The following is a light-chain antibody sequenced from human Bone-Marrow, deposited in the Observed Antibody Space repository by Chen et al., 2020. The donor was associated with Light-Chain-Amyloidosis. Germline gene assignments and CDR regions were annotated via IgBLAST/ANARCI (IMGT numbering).Light chain of an antibody. Sequence: SYVLTQPSSVSVAPGQTATIACGGNNIGSTSVHWYQPTPGQAPLLVVYDDSDRPSGLPERLSGSNTGNTATLTISRVEAGNEADYYCQVWDGSSDRPVFGGGTKLTVL. V-gene: IGLV3-21*02. CDR1: NIGSTS. J-gene: IGLJ3*02. CDR2: DDS. CDR3: QVWDGSSDRPV.